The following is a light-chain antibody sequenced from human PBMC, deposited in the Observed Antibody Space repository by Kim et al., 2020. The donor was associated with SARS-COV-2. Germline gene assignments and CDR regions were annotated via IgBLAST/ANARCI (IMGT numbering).Light chain of an antibody. CDR2: DVS. V-gene: IGLV2-8*01. J-gene: IGLJ1*01. CDR1: ISDVGGYNF. CDR3: TSYAAISNFV. Sequence: QSALTQPPSASGSPGQSVTISCTGTISDVGGYNFVSWYQQHPGKAPRLMIYDVSNRPSGVPARFSGSKSGNTASLTVSGLQAEDEADYYCTSYAAISNFVFGTGTKVTVL.